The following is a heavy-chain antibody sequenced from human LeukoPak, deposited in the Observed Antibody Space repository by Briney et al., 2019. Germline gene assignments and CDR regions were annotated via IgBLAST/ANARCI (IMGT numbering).Heavy chain of an antibody. Sequence: GGSQRLSCVASGFTFSSNSMNWVRQAPGKGLEWVSSISSSTSYIYYADSVKGRFTISRDNAKNSLYLQMNSLRAEDTAVYYCARTTYCSGGSCSSHYFDFWGQGTLVTVSS. J-gene: IGHJ4*02. V-gene: IGHV3-21*01. D-gene: IGHD2-15*01. CDR1: GFTFSSNS. CDR3: ARTTYCSGGSCSSHYFDF. CDR2: ISSSTSYI.